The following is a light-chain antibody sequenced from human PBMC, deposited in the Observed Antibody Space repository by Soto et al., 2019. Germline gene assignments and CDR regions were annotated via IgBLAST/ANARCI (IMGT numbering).Light chain of an antibody. J-gene: IGKJ1*01. CDR2: GAS. V-gene: IGKV3-20*01. CDR3: QQYGSSPWT. Sequence: EIVLTQSPGTLSLSPGERATLSCRASQSVTSNYLAWYQQKPGQAPRLLIYGASSRATGIPDRFSGSGSGTDFTLAIGRLEPEDFAVYYCQQYGSSPWTFGQGTRVDIK. CDR1: QSVTSNY.